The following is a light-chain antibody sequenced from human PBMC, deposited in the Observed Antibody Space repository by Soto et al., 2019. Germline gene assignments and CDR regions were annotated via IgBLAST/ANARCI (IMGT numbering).Light chain of an antibody. J-gene: IGKJ2*03. CDR2: AAS. CDR1: QSISSY. Sequence: DIQMTQSPSTLSASVGDRVTITCRASQSISSYLNWYQHKPGKAPKPLIYAASTLLSGVPSGFSGSGSGTDFTLTISSLQPEDFATYYCQQIFGTRYSFGQGTKVDIK. CDR3: QQIFGTRYS. V-gene: IGKV1-39*01.